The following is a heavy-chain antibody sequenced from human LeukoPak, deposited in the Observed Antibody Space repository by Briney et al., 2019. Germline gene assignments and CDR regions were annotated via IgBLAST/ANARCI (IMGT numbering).Heavy chain of an antibody. CDR3: ARILDSAWGELGY. CDR1: GFSFSSYG. J-gene: IGHJ4*02. CDR2: IRSDGSNK. D-gene: IGHD6-19*01. V-gene: IGHV3-30*02. Sequence: SGGSLRLSCAGSGFSFSSYGMHWVRQAPGKGLEWMAFIRSDGSNKYYADSVKGRFTISRDNSKNTLYLQMNSLRAEDTAVYYCARILDSAWGELGYWGQETLVTVSS.